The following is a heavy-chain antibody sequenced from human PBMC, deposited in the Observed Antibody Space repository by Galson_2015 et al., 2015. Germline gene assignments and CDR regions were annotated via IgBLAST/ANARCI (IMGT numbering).Heavy chain of an antibody. CDR3: ARHAGTAVARGGMDV. CDR1: GGSVSSNRYY. Sequence: SEPLSLTCTVSGGSVSSNRYYWGWLRQPPGKGLEWIGSIYFSGSTYYNPSLKSRVTMSVDTSKNQFSLKLSSVTAADTAVYYCARHAGTAVARGGMDVWGQGTTVTVSS. J-gene: IGHJ6*02. D-gene: IGHD6-19*01. V-gene: IGHV4-39*01. CDR2: IYFSGST.